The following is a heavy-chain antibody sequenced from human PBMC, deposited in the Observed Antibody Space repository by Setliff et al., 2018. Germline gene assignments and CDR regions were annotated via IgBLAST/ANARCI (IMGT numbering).Heavy chain of an antibody. CDR2: TIPIFGTT. J-gene: IGHJ6*03. D-gene: IGHD3-22*01. V-gene: IGHV1-69*05. CDR3: VREGVDSRSSTDYRYYMDV. CDR1: GDTFSSYG. Sequence: SVKVSCKASGDTFSSYGISWVRQAPGQGLEWMGGTIPIFGTTAYAQKFQGRVTIITDEFTSTAFMQLSSLRSEDTAVYYCVREGVDSRSSTDYRYYMDVWGKGTTVTVSS.